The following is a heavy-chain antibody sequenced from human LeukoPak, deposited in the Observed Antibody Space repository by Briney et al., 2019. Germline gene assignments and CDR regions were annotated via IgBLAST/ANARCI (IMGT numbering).Heavy chain of an antibody. CDR3: ARTAAHIRARYFDL. CDR1: GGSISSGSYY. J-gene: IGHJ2*01. CDR2: IYTSGST. D-gene: IGHD6-13*01. V-gene: IGHV4-61*02. Sequence: PSETLSLTCTVSGGSISSGSYYWSWIRQPAGKGLEWIGRIYTSGSTNYNPSLKSRVTISVDTSKNQFSLKLSSVTAADTAVYYCARTAAHIRARYFDLWGRGTLVTVSS.